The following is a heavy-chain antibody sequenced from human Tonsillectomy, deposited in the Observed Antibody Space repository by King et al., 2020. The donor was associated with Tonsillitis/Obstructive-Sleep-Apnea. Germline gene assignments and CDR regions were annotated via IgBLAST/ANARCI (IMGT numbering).Heavy chain of an antibody. D-gene: IGHD4-17*01. CDR1: GYSFTSYW. V-gene: IGHV5-10-1*01. J-gene: IGHJ2*01. CDR2: IDPSDSYT. Sequence: VQLVESGAEVKKPGESLRISCKGSGYSFTSYWISWVRQMPGKGLEWMGRIDPSDSYTNYRPSFQGHVTISADKSISTAYLQWSSLKASDTAMYYCAKCTATPHWYFDLWGRGTRVTVSS. CDR3: AKCTATPHWYFDL.